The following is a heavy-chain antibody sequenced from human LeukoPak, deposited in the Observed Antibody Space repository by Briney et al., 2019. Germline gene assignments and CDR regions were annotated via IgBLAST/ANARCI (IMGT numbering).Heavy chain of an antibody. D-gene: IGHD5-18*01. Sequence: RHGESLKISWKGSGYSFTSYWIGWVRQMPGKGLGWMGIIYPGDSDTRYSPSFQGQVTISADKSISTAYLQWSSLKASDTAMYYCARHHVDTAMADAFDIWGQGTMVTVSS. CDR1: GYSFTSYW. CDR3: ARHHVDTAMADAFDI. J-gene: IGHJ3*02. V-gene: IGHV5-51*01. CDR2: IYPGDSDT.